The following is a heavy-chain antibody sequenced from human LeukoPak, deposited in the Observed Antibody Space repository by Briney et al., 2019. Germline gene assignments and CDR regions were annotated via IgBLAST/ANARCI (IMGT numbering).Heavy chain of an antibody. CDR3: ARDGRVLEWLFSNFDY. Sequence: GGSLRLSCAASGFTLSSYSMNWVRQAPGKGLEWVSYISSSSSTIYYADSVKGRFTISRDNAKNSLYLQMNSLRAEDTAVYYCARDGRVLEWLFSNFDYWGQGTLVTVSS. CDR2: ISSSSSTI. CDR1: GFTLSSYS. V-gene: IGHV3-48*01. D-gene: IGHD3-3*01. J-gene: IGHJ4*02.